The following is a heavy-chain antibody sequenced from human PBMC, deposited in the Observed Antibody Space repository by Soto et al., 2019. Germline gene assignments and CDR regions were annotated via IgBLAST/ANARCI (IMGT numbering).Heavy chain of an antibody. CDR2: FEPEDGET. CDR1: GYTLTELS. D-gene: IGHD6-13*01. V-gene: IGHV1-24*01. CDR3: ATDNHFSSSWSNYYYYGMDV. Sequence: QVQLVQSGAEVKKPGASVKVSCKVSGYTLTELSIHWGRQAPGKGLEWMVGFEPEDGETIYAQKLQGRLTMTEDTSTDTAYMELSRLRSEDTAVYYCATDNHFSSSWSNYYYYGMDVWGQGTTVTVSS. J-gene: IGHJ6*02.